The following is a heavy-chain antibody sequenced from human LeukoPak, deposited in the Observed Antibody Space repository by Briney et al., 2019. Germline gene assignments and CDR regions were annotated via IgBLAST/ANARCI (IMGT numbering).Heavy chain of an antibody. Sequence: GGSLRLSCAASGFTFSSYAISWVRQTPGKGLEWVSSISGNSGSTHYADSVKGRFTISRDNSKNTLYLQMNSLRAEDTAVYYCAKGVVVVPAAGHYFDYWGQGTLVTVSS. CDR1: GFTFSSYA. V-gene: IGHV3-23*01. CDR2: ISGNSGST. CDR3: AKGVVVVPAAGHYFDY. D-gene: IGHD2-2*01. J-gene: IGHJ4*02.